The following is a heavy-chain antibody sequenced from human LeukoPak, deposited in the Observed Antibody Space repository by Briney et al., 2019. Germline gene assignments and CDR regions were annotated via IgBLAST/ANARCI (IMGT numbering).Heavy chain of an antibody. CDR3: AKAPVTTCRGAYCYPFDY. D-gene: IGHD2-21*01. CDR2: ISDSGNT. Sequence: GGSLRLSCTASGFTLSSYAMSWVRQAPGKGLEWVSAISDSGNTYHADSVKGRFTISRDSSKNTLFLQMNRLRPEDAAVYYCAKAPVTTCRGAYCYPFDYWGQGTLVTVSS. CDR1: GFTLSSYA. J-gene: IGHJ4*02. V-gene: IGHV3-23*01.